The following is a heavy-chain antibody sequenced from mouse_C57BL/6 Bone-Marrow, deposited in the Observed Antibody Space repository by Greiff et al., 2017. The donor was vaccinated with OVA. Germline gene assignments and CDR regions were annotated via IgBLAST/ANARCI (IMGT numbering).Heavy chain of an antibody. J-gene: IGHJ3*01. D-gene: IGHD2-4*01. CDR1: GYTFTSYW. Sequence: VKLQQPGAELVMPGASVKLSCKASGYTFTSYWMHWVKQRPGQGLEWIGEIDPSDSYTNYNQKFKGKSTLTVDQSSSTAYMQLSSLTSEDSAVYYCARGPYDYSWFAYWGQGTLVTVSA. V-gene: IGHV1-69*01. CDR3: ARGPYDYSWFAY. CDR2: IDPSDSYT.